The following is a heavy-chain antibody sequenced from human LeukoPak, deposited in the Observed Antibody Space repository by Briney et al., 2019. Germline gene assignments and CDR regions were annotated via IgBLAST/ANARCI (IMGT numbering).Heavy chain of an antibody. CDR2: IYYSGST. CDR1: GASISNNIYY. V-gene: IGHV4-39*01. Sequence: SETLSLTCTVSGASISNNIYYWGWIRQPPGKGLEWIGSIYYSGSTYYNPSLKSRVTISVDTSKNQFSLKLSSVTAADTAVYYCARLITMVRTDWFDPWGQGTLVTVSS. J-gene: IGHJ5*02. D-gene: IGHD3-10*01. CDR3: ARLITMVRTDWFDP.